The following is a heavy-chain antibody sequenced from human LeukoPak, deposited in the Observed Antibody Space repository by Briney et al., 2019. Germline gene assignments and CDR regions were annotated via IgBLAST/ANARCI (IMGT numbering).Heavy chain of an antibody. Sequence: GGSLRLSCAAFGFTFSSYEMNWVRQAPAKGLEWISYIGTSDSTVYYADSVKGRFTISRDNAKKSLYLQMSSLRAEDTAIYYCARVGSGSYYNWFDPWGQGTLVTVSS. D-gene: IGHD3-10*01. CDR2: IGTSDSTV. CDR3: ARVGSGSYYNWFDP. CDR1: GFTFSSYE. V-gene: IGHV3-48*03. J-gene: IGHJ5*02.